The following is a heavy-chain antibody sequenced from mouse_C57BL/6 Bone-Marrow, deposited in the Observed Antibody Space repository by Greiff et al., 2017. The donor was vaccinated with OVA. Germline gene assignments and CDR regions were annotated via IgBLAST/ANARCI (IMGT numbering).Heavy chain of an antibody. Sequence: QVQLKQPGAELVMPGASVKLSCKASGYTFTSYWMHWVKQRPGQGLEWIGEIDPSDSYTNYNQKFKGKSTLTVDKSSSTAYMQLSSLTSEDSAVYYCARWFHAWGQGTTLTVSS. CDR3: ARWFHA. CDR1: GYTFTSYW. D-gene: IGHD2-2*01. V-gene: IGHV1-69*01. CDR2: IDPSDSYT. J-gene: IGHJ2*01.